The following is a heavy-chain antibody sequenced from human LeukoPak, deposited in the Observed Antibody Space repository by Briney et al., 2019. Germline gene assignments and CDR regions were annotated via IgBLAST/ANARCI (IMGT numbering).Heavy chain of an antibody. Sequence: SETLSLTCAVYGGSFSGYYWSWIRQPPGKGLEWIGEINHSGSTNYNPSLKSRVTISVDTSKNQFSLKLSSVTAADTAVYYCARVGTIFYYYYYYGMDVWGQGTTDTVSS. CDR1: GGSFSGYY. J-gene: IGHJ6*02. V-gene: IGHV4-34*01. D-gene: IGHD3-9*01. CDR2: INHSGST. CDR3: ARVGTIFYYYYYYGMDV.